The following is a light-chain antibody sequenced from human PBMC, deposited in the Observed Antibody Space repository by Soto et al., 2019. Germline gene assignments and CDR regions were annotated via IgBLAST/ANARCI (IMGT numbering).Light chain of an antibody. CDR2: EVV. CDR3: KSYAGSNTYV. J-gene: IGLJ1*01. CDR1: KNDIGVYEF. Sequence: QSALTQPPSAAGSPGQSGTISCTGTKNDIGVYEFVSWYQHHPGKAPRLIIYEVVQRPSGVPDRFSGSKSGNTASLTVSGLQAADEADYFCKSYAGSNTYVFGSGTKLTVL. V-gene: IGLV2-8*01.